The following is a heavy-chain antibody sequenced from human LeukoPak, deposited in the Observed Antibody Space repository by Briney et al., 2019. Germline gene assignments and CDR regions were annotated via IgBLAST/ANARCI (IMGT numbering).Heavy chain of an antibody. CDR2: IYYSGST. CDR3: ARKRAGTSSYYYMDV. J-gene: IGHJ6*03. D-gene: IGHD1-1*01. V-gene: IGHV4-39*01. Sequence: NPSETLSLTCTVSGGSISSSSYYWGWIRQPPGKGLEWIGSIYYSGSTYYNPSLKSRVTISVDTSKNQFSLKLSSVTAADTAAYYCARKRAGTSSYYYMDVWGKGTTVTVSS. CDR1: GGSISSSSYY.